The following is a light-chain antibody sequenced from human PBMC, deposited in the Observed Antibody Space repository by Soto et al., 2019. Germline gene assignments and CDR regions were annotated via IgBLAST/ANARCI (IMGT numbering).Light chain of an antibody. J-gene: IGLJ1*01. CDR3: SSYTTSSTRV. V-gene: IGLV2-14*01. CDR1: SSDIGIYKY. Sequence: QSALTQPASVSGSPGQSIAISCTGSSSDIGIYKYVSWYQQHPGKVPKLIIYEVTNRPSGVSNRFSGSTSGNTASLTISGLQAEDEADYYCSSYTTSSTRVFGPGTKLTVL. CDR2: EVT.